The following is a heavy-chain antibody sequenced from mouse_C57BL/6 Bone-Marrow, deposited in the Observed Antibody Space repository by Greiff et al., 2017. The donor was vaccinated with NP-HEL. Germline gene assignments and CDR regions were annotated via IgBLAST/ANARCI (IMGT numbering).Heavy chain of an antibody. D-gene: IGHD2-4*01. CDR3: ARGDYDPDY. V-gene: IGHV5-17*01. J-gene: IGHJ2*01. Sequence: DVKLQESGGGLVKPGGSLKLSCAASGFTFSDYGMHWVRQAPEKGLEWVAYISSGSSTIYYADTVKGRFTISRDNAKNTLFLQMTSLRSEDTAMYYCARGDYDPDYWGQGTTLTVSS. CDR1: GFTFSDYG. CDR2: ISSGSSTI.